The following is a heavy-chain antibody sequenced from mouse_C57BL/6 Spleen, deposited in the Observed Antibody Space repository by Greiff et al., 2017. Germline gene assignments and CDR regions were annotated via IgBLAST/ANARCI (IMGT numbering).Heavy chain of an antibody. Sequence: VQLKESGPELVKPGASVKIPCKASGYTFTDYNMDWVKQSHGKSLEWIGDINPNNGGTIYNQKFKGKATLTVDKSSSTAYMELRSLTSEDTAVYYSARYDFDSFGYWGQGTTLTVSS. V-gene: IGHV1-18*01. CDR2: INPNNGGT. CDR1: GYTFTDYN. D-gene: IGHD2-4*01. CDR3: ARYDFDSFGY. J-gene: IGHJ2*01.